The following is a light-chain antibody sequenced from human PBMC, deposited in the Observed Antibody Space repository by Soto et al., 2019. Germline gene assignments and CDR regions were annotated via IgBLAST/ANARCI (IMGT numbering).Light chain of an antibody. CDR2: GAS. CDR3: QQYGSSR. CDR1: QSVSSSY. Sequence: EIVLTQSPGTLSLSPGERATLSCRASQSVSSSYLAWYQQKPGQAPRLLIYGASSRATGIPDRFSGSGSGTDFTVTISRLEPEDFAVYYCQQYGSSRFGQGTKVEIK. V-gene: IGKV3-20*01. J-gene: IGKJ1*01.